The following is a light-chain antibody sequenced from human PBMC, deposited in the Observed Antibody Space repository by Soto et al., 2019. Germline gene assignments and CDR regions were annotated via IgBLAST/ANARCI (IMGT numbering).Light chain of an antibody. CDR3: MQGTHWPFT. CDR2: KVS. V-gene: IGKV2-30*01. Sequence: DVVMTQSPLSLPVTLGQPASISCRSSQSLVYSDGNTYLNWFQQRPGQSPRRLIYKVSNRDSGVPDRFSGSGSGTDFTLKSSRVAAEDVGVYYCMQGTHWPFTFGPGTKVDIK. J-gene: IGKJ3*01. CDR1: QSLVYSDGNTY.